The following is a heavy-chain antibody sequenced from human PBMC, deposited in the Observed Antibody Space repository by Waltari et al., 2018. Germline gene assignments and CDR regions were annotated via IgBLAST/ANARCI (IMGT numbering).Heavy chain of an antibody. V-gene: IGHV3-48*04. Sequence: EVQLVESGGGLVQPGGSLRLSCAASGFTFSSYSMNWVRQAPGKGLELVSYISSSSSTIYYADSVKGRFTISRDNAKNSLYLQMNSLRAEDTAVYYCASGYPIAVAGTPFDYWGQGTLVTVSS. CDR3: ASGYPIAVAGTPFDY. CDR2: ISSSSSTI. J-gene: IGHJ4*02. CDR1: GFTFSSYS. D-gene: IGHD6-19*01.